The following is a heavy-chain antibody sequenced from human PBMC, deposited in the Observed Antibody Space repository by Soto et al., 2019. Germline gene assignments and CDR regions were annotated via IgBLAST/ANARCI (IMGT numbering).Heavy chain of an antibody. Sequence: ASVKVSCKASGGTFSSYAISWVRQAPGQGLEWMGGIIPIFGTANYAQKFQGRVTITADESTSTAYMELSSLRSEDTAVYYCVKVSTFYDILTGYYSTNFFDPWGQGTLVTVSS. V-gene: IGHV1-69*13. CDR2: IIPIFGTA. J-gene: IGHJ5*02. CDR3: VKVSTFYDILTGYYSTNFFDP. CDR1: GGTFSSYA. D-gene: IGHD3-9*01.